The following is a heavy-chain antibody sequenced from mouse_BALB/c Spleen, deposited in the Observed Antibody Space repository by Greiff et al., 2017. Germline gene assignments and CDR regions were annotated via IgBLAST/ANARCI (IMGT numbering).Heavy chain of an antibody. Sequence: VQLQESGAELAKPGASVKMSCKASGYTFTSYWMHWVKQRPGQGLEWIGYINPSTGYTEYNQKFKDKATLTADKSSSTAYMQLSSLTSEDSAVYYCARWRGGYYVFDYWGQGTTLTVSS. V-gene: IGHV1-7*01. CDR2: INPSTGYT. CDR1: GYTFTSYW. J-gene: IGHJ2*01. D-gene: IGHD2-3*01. CDR3: ARWRGGYYVFDY.